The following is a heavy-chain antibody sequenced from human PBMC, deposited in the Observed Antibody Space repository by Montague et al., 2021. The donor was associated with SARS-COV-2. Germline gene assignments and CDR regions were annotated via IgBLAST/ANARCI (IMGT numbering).Heavy chain of an antibody. D-gene: IGHD3-9*01. CDR2: IYYSGST. V-gene: IGHV4-39*01. Sequence: SETLSLTCTVSGGSISSSSYYWGWIRQPPGKGLEWIGSIYYSGSTYYNPSLQSRVTISVDTSKNPFSLKLSSVTAAATAVYYCATYYDISTGYYNDAFDIWGQGTMVTVSS. CDR3: ATYYDISTGYYNDAFDI. CDR1: GGSISSSSYY. J-gene: IGHJ3*02.